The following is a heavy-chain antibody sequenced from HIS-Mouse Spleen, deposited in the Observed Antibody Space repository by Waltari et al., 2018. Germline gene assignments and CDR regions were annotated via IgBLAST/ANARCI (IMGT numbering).Heavy chain of an antibody. CDR3: AKDLARKDSGYDAFDI. V-gene: IGHV3-33*06. J-gene: IGHJ3*02. D-gene: IGHD5-12*01. Sequence: QVQLVESGGGVVQPGRSLRLSCAASGFTFSSYGMHWVRQAPGKGLEWVAVIWYDGSNKYYADSGKGRFTISRDNSKNTLYLQMNSLRAEDTAVYYCAKDLARKDSGYDAFDIWGQGTMVTVSS. CDR1: GFTFSSYG. CDR2: IWYDGSNK.